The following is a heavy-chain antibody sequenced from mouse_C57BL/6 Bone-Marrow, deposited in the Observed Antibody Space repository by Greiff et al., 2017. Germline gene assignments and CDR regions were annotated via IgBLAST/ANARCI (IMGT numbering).Heavy chain of an antibody. CDR1: GFTFSDYY. J-gene: IGHJ3*01. CDR2: ISNGGGST. Sequence: EVQGVESGGGLVQPGGSLKLSCAASGFTFSDYYMYWVRQTPEKRLEWVAYISNGGGSTYYPDTVKGRFTISRDNAKNTLYLQMSRLKSEDTAMYYCARSDGSSVAYWGQGTLVTVSA. CDR3: ARSDGSSVAY. V-gene: IGHV5-12*01. D-gene: IGHD1-1*01.